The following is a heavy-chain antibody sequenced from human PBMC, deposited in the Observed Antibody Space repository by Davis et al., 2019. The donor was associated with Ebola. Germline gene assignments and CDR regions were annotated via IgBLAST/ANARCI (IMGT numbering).Heavy chain of an antibody. Sequence: SETLSLTCTVSGTSISSDNWWSWVRQPPGKGLEWIGAIYHRGSTNYNPSLKSRVTISVDKSKNQFSLRLSSVTAADTAVYYCAGGYTSNWYDWFDPWGQGTLVTVSS. J-gene: IGHJ5*02. D-gene: IGHD6-13*01. CDR1: GTSISSDNW. V-gene: IGHV4-4*02. CDR2: IYHRGST. CDR3: AGGYTSNWYDWFDP.